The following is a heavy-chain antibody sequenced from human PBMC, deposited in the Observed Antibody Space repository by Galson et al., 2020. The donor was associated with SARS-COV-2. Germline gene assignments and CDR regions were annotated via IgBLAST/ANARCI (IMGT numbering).Heavy chain of an antibody. D-gene: IGHD3-9*01. CDR2: IYWDDDK. CDR3: GHYHGHTSGLSTLYYFDT. Sequence: VSGPTLVKPTQTLTLTCSFSGFSLSATEVGVGWIRQPPGEALQWVAIIYWDDDKRYSPSLNNRLTIAKDTFNNQVVLTLADVDPADTATYYCGHYHGHTSGLSTLYYFDTWGQGILVTVSS. V-gene: IGHV2-5*02. CDR1: GFSLSATEVG. J-gene: IGHJ4*02.